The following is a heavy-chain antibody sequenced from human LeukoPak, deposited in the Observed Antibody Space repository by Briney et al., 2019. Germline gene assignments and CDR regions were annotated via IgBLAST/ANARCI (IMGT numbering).Heavy chain of an antibody. D-gene: IGHD1-26*01. J-gene: IGHJ4*02. CDR3: AKDLGRYRNNYFDY. CDR1: GFTFSSYG. Sequence: GGSLRLSCVASGFTFSSYGMHWVRQAPGKGLEWVAIIWSDGSTKYYVGSVKGRFTISRDSSKNTLYLQMNSLRAEDTAVYYCAKDLGRYRNNYFDYWGQGTLVTVSS. CDR2: IWSDGSTK. V-gene: IGHV3-33*06.